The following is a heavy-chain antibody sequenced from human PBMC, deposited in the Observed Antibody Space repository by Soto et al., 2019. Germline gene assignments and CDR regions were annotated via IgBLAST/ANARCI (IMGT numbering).Heavy chain of an antibody. V-gene: IGHV1-3*01. CDR3: ARGTTFGTVITPWLDP. CDR1: GYTFISYA. J-gene: IGHJ5*02. D-gene: IGHD4-17*01. Sequence: AAVKVSCKTSGYTFISYAMHWVRQAPGQRLKWMGWINAGNGNTKYSQKFQGRVTITRDTSASTAYMELSSRRSEDTAVYYCARGTTFGTVITPWLDPWG. CDR2: INAGNGNT.